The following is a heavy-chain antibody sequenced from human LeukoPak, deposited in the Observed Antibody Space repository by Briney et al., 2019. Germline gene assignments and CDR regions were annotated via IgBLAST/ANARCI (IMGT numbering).Heavy chain of an antibody. CDR1: GFTFDDYA. CDR2: ISWNSGSI. CDR3: AKGRNPGYSSGWYEY. D-gene: IGHD6-19*01. J-gene: IGHJ4*02. Sequence: PGRSLRLSCAASGFTFDDYAMHWVRQAPGKGLEWVSGISWNSGSIGYADSVKGRFTISRDNAKNSLYLQMNSLRAEDTALYYCAKGRNPGYSSGWYEYWGQGTLVTVSS. V-gene: IGHV3-9*01.